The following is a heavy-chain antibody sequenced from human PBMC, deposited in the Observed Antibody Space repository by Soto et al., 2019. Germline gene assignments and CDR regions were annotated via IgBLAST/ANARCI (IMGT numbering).Heavy chain of an antibody. J-gene: IGHJ6*03. CDR2: ISGSGGST. CDR1: GFTFSSYA. Sequence: GGSLRLSCAASGFTFSSYAMSWVRQAPGKGLEWVSAISGSGGSTYYADSVKGRFTISRDNSKNTLYLQMNSLRAEDTAVYYCATKVRFLEWFFPDHYYMDVWGKGTTVTVSS. V-gene: IGHV3-23*01. D-gene: IGHD3-3*01. CDR3: ATKVRFLEWFFPDHYYMDV.